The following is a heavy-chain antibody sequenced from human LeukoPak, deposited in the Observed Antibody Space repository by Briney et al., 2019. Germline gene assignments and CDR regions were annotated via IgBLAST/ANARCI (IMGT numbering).Heavy chain of an antibody. CDR1: GFTFSSYA. V-gene: IGHV3-30-3*01. CDR2: ISHDGNTK. Sequence: GGSLRLSCAASGFTFSSYAMHWVRQAPGKGPEWVAVISHDGNTKYYADSVKGRVTISRDNFKNMLYLQLSTLRVEDTAMYYCARDPIQGAPDYFDFWGQGTLLTVSS. CDR3: ARDPIQGAPDYFDF. D-gene: IGHD1-14*01. J-gene: IGHJ4*02.